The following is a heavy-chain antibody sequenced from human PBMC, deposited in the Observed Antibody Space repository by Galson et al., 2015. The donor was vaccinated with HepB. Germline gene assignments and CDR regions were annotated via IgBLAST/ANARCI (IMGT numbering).Heavy chain of an antibody. Sequence: SLRLSCAASGFTFSSYGMHWVRQAPGKGLEWVAVIWYDGSNKYYADSVKGRFTISRDNSKNTLYLQMNSLRAEDTAVYYCARGSSSWRNWFDPWGQGTLVTVSS. CDR3: ARGSSSWRNWFDP. D-gene: IGHD6-13*01. J-gene: IGHJ5*02. V-gene: IGHV3-33*08. CDR1: GFTFSSYG. CDR2: IWYDGSNK.